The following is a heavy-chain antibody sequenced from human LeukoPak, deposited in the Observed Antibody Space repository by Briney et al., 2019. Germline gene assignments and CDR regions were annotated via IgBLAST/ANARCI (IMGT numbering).Heavy chain of an antibody. CDR2: IKQAGSEN. D-gene: IGHD6-13*01. J-gene: IGHJ3*02. CDR1: GFIFSSYW. Sequence: GGSLRLSCAASGFIFSSYWMTWVRQAPGKGLEWVANIKQAGSENSYVDSVKGRFTISRDNAKNSLYLQMNSLRAEDTALYYCAKDLAAFDAFDIWGQGTMVTVSS. CDR3: AKDLAAFDAFDI. V-gene: IGHV3-7*03.